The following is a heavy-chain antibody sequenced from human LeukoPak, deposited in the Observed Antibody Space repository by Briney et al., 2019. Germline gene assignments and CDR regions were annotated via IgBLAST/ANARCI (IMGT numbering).Heavy chain of an antibody. V-gene: IGHV3-48*04. J-gene: IGHJ4*02. Sequence: GGSLRLSCAASGFTFSSYSMNWVRQAPGKGLEWVSYISSSSSTIYYADSVRGRFTISRDNSKNSLYLQMNSLRAEDTAVYYCARDHISAYYDYWGQGTLVTVSS. CDR1: GFTFSSYS. CDR2: ISSSSSTI. D-gene: IGHD1-26*01. CDR3: ARDHISAYYDY.